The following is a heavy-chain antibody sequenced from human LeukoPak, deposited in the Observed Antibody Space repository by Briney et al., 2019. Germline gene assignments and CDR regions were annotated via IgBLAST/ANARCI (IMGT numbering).Heavy chain of an antibody. CDR3: ASVLPGYSSGWAGYWYFDL. CDR2: IIPIFGTA. J-gene: IGHJ2*01. CDR1: GGTFSSYA. D-gene: IGHD6-19*01. V-gene: IGHV1-69*05. Sequence: GASVKVSCKASGGTFSSYAISWVRQAPGQGLEWMGGIIPIFGTANYAQKFQGRVTITTDESTSTAYMELSSLRSEDTAVYYCASVLPGYSSGWAGYWYFDLWGRGTLVTVSS.